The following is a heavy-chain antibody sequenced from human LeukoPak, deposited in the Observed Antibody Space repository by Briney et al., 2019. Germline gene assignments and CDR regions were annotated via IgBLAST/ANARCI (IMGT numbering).Heavy chain of an antibody. J-gene: IGHJ3*02. Sequence: ASVKVSCKASGYTFTSYDINWVRQATGQGLEWMGWMNPNSGNTGYAQKFQGRVTMTRNTSISTAYMELSSLRSEDTAVYYCARGLYSGSYWASAFDIWGQGTMVTVSS. D-gene: IGHD1-26*01. CDR1: GYTFTSYD. CDR3: ARGLYSGSYWASAFDI. V-gene: IGHV1-8*01. CDR2: MNPNSGNT.